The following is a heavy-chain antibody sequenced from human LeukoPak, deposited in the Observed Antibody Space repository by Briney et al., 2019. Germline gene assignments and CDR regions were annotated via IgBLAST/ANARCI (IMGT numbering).Heavy chain of an antibody. V-gene: IGHV1-69*05. CDR3: ARVARYHYYLDV. CDR2: IMPLFNTA. CDR1: GGTLSSYS. J-gene: IGHJ6*03. Sequence: SVKVSCKASGGTLSSYSITWVRQAPGQGLEWMGGIMPLFNTANYAQQFQGRVTITTDESTSTAYMELSSLRFEDTAMYYCARVARYHYYLDVWGKGTTVTVSS.